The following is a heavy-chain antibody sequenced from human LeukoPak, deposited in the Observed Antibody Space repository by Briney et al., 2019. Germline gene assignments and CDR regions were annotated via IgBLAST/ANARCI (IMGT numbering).Heavy chain of an antibody. CDR1: GYTFTSYD. D-gene: IGHD3-9*01. Sequence: ASVKVSCKASGYTFTSYDINWVRQAPGQGLDWMGWINPNTGGTKYAQKFQGRVTMTRDTSIGTAYMELSTVTSDDTAVYFCARVHATGYFSLDLGYWGQGTLVTVSS. V-gene: IGHV1-2*02. J-gene: IGHJ4*02. CDR2: INPNTGGT. CDR3: ARVHATGYFSLDLGY.